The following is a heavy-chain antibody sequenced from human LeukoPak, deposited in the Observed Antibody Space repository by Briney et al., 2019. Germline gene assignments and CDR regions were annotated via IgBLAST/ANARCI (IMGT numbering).Heavy chain of an antibody. D-gene: IGHD6-13*01. CDR1: GGSISSYY. CDR2: IYYSGST. V-gene: IGHV4-59*01. Sequence: SETLSLTCTVSGGSISSYYWSWIRQPPGKGLEWIGYIYYSGSTNYNPSLKSRVTISVDTSKNQFSLKLSSVTAADTAVYCCARVHSSWYVNWFDPWGQGTLVTVSS. CDR3: ARVHSSWYVNWFDP. J-gene: IGHJ5*02.